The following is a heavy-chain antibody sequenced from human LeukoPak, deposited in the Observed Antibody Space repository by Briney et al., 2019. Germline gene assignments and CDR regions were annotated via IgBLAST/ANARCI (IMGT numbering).Heavy chain of an antibody. Sequence: KPSETLSLTCTVSDGSISSYYWSWIRQPPGKGLEWIGYIYYSGSTNYNPSLKSRVTISVDTSKNQFSLKLSSVTAADTAVYYCARRYPGVGAAFDIWGQGTMVTVSS. D-gene: IGHD3-10*01. V-gene: IGHV4-59*01. J-gene: IGHJ3*02. CDR1: DGSISSYY. CDR2: IYYSGST. CDR3: ARRYPGVGAAFDI.